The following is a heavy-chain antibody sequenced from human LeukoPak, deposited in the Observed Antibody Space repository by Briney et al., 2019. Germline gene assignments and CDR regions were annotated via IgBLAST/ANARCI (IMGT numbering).Heavy chain of an antibody. CDR2: ISTSSSSM. Sequence: GGSLRLSCAASGFTFSSYSMNWVRQAPGKGLEWVSYISTSSSSMYYADSVKGRFTISRDNAKNSLYLQMNSLRAEDTAVYYCAELGITMIGGVWGKGTTVTISS. J-gene: IGHJ6*04. D-gene: IGHD3-10*02. CDR1: GFTFSSYS. CDR3: AELGITMIGGV. V-gene: IGHV3-48*04.